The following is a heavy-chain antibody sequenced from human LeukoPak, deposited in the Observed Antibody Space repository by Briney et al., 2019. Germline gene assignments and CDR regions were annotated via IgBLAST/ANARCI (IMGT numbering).Heavy chain of an antibody. CDR2: MSPNSDGT. D-gene: IGHD3-16*01. CDR3: ARKRHSFETCGYAY. V-gene: IGHV1-2*02. Sequence: ASLKVSCKASGYTFTDYYIHWVRQAPGQGLEWMGWMSPNSDGTNLAQKFQGRVTMTRDTSISTAYMELSRLRSDDTAVYYCARKRHSFETCGYAYWGQGTLVTVSS. CDR1: GYTFTDYY. J-gene: IGHJ4*02.